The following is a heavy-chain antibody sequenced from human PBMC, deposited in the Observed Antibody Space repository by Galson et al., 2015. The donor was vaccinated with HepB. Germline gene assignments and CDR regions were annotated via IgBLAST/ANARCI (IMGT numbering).Heavy chain of an antibody. V-gene: IGHV1-46*01. CDR2: INPSGGST. D-gene: IGHD3-22*01. Sequence: SVKVSCKASGYTFTSYYMHWVRQAPGQGLEWMGIINPSGGSTSYAQKFQGRVTMTRDTSTSTVYMELSSLRSEDTAVYYCARDATTQDYYDSSGLMDWGQGTLVTVSS. CDR3: ARDATTQDYYDSSGLMD. CDR1: GYTFTSYY. J-gene: IGHJ4*02.